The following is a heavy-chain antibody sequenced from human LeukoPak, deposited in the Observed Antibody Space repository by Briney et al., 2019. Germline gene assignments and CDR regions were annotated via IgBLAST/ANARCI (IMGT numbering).Heavy chain of an antibody. J-gene: IGHJ4*02. CDR1: GGFITSGGYY. CDR3: ARLRGYSYAGDY. V-gene: IGHV4-39*07. D-gene: IGHD5-18*01. CDR2: VYYSGSI. Sequence: SETLSLTCTVSGGFITSGGYYWGWIRQPPGKGLEWIGSVYYSGSIHYNPSLKSRVTISADTSKNQISLKLSSVTAADTAVYYCARLRGYSYAGDYWGQGSLVTVSS.